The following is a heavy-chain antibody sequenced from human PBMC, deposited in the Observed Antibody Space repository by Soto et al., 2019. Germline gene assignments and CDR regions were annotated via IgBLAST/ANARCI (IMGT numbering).Heavy chain of an antibody. CDR3: ARAAHAYSSSWYWFDP. V-gene: IGHV1-69*01. CDR1: GGTFSSYA. D-gene: IGHD6-13*01. CDR2: IIPIFGTA. J-gene: IGHJ5*02. Sequence: QVQLVQSGAEAKKPGSSVKVSCQASGGTFSSYAISWVRQAPGQGLEWMGGIIPIFGTANYAQKFQGRVTITAGESTSTAYMELSSLRSEDTAVYYCARAAHAYSSSWYWFDPWGQGTLVTVSS.